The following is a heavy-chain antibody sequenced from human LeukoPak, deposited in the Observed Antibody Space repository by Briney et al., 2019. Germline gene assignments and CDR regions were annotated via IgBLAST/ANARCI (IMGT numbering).Heavy chain of an antibody. J-gene: IGHJ4*02. CDR1: GASISGYY. Sequence: SETLSLTCSVSGASISGYYWSWVRQPPGKGLEWIGFIHYTGSATYNPSLKSRVTMSVDTSKNQFSLGLSSVTAEDTAVYYCARAYTTNWYTLFGYWGQGTLVTVSS. D-gene: IGHD6-13*01. V-gene: IGHV4-59*01. CDR2: IHYTGSA. CDR3: ARAYTTNWYTLFGY.